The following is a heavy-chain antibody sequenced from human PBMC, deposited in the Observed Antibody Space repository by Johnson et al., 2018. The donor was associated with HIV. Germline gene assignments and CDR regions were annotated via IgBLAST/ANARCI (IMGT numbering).Heavy chain of an antibody. Sequence: QVQLVESGGGVVQPGGSLRLSCAASGFTFSSYGMHWVRQAPGKGLEWVAFIRYDGSNKYYADSVKGRFTIARDNSKNTLYLQMNSLRAEDTAVYYCAARIAVADEDAFDSWGQEKIVTVTS. V-gene: IGHV3-30*02. CDR3: AARIAVADEDAFDS. J-gene: IGHJ3*02. CDR1: GFTFSSYG. D-gene: IGHD1-26*01. CDR2: IRYDGSNK.